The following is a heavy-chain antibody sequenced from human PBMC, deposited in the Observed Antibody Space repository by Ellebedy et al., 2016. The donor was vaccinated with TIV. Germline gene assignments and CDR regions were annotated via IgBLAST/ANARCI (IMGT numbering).Heavy chain of an antibody. Sequence: SGPTLVKPTQPLTLTCTFSGFSLSARGVGVGWIRQPPGKALEWLALIYWDDLKHYRPSLKSRLTITKDISNNQVVLTMTDMDPVDTATYFCVHKEDYGWYVEYWGQGTLVTVSS. D-gene: IGHD4-17*01. CDR2: IYWDDLK. CDR3: VHKEDYGWYVEY. CDR1: GFSLSARGVG. J-gene: IGHJ4*02. V-gene: IGHV2-5*02.